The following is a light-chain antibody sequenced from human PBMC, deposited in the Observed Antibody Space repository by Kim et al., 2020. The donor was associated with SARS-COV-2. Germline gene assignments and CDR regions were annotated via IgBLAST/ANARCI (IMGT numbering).Light chain of an antibody. CDR2: YDS. J-gene: IGLJ1*01. V-gene: IGLV3-21*04. Sequence: APGRRAKITCRGTNNAEKSVHWYQQKPDPAPVLVIYYDSGRPSGIPGRFTGSSSGNTATLTISRVEAGDEADYYCQVWDSSSDHYVFGTGTKVTVL. CDR1: NNAEKS. CDR3: QVWDSSSDHYV.